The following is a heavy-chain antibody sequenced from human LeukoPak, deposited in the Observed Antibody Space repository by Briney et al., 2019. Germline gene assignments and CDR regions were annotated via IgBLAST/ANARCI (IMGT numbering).Heavy chain of an antibody. CDR3: ARIGDDSSGYYLSPLAFDI. D-gene: IGHD3-22*01. CDR1: GGSFSGYY. J-gene: IGHJ3*02. CDR2: INHSGST. V-gene: IGHV4-34*01. Sequence: ASETLSLTCAVYGGSFSGYYWSWIRQPPGKGLEWIGEINHSGSTNYNPSLKSRVTISVDTSKNQFSLKLSSVTAADTAVYYCARIGDDSSGYYLSPLAFDIWGQGTMVTVSS.